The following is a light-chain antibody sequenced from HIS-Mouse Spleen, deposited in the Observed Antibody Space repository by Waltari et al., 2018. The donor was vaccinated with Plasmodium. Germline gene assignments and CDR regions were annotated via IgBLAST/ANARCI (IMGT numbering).Light chain of an antibody. Sequence: SYELTQPPSVSVSPGQTASITCSGDKLGDKYACLYQQKPGQSPGLVIYQDSKRPSGIPARFSGSNSGNTATLTISGTQAMDEADYYCQAWDSSTVVFGGGTKLTVL. V-gene: IGLV3-1*01. J-gene: IGLJ2*01. CDR2: QDS. CDR1: KLGDKY. CDR3: QAWDSSTVV.